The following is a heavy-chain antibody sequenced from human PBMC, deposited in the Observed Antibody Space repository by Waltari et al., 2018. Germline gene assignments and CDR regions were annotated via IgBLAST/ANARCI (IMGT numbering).Heavy chain of an antibody. V-gene: IGHV4-38-2*01. CDR2: IYHSGRN. Sequence: QVQLQESGPGLVKPSETLSLTCAVSGYSISSGYYWGWIRQPPGKGLEWIGSIYHSGRNYSDPSIRRRVTISVDTSKTQYSLKLSSVTAADTAVYYCARPSSGYDWSDAFDIWGQGTMVTVSS. J-gene: IGHJ3*02. CDR1: GYSISSGYY. CDR3: ARPSSGYDWSDAFDI. D-gene: IGHD5-12*01.